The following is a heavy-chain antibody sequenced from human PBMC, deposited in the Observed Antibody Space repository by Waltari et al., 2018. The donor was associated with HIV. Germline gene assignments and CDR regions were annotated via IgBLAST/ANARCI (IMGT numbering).Heavy chain of an antibody. CDR3: ARSVYSYGYLTYYYGMDV. Sequence: EVQLVESGGGLVKPGGSLGLPCAASGFPFSSYSMNWVRQAPGKGLEWVSSISSSSSYIYYADSVKGRFTISRDNAKNSLYLQMNSLRAEDTAVYYCARSVYSYGYLTYYYGMDVWGQGTTVTVSS. J-gene: IGHJ6*02. D-gene: IGHD5-18*01. V-gene: IGHV3-21*01. CDR2: ISSSSSYI. CDR1: GFPFSSYS.